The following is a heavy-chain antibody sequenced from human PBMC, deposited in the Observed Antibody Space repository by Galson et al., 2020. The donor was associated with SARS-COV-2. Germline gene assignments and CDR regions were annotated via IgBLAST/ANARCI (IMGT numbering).Heavy chain of an antibody. V-gene: IGHV3-23*01. J-gene: IGHJ5*02. CDR1: GFTFSNYA. Sequence: GGSLRLSCAASGFTFSNYAMSWVRQAPGKGLDWVSVISGTGSSTYDADSVKGRFTISRDNSKNTLYLQMNSLRAEDTAVYYCAKGSRGYYYDNWFDPWGQGTLVTVSS. CDR3: AKGSRGYYYDNWFDP. D-gene: IGHD3-22*01. CDR2: ISGTGSST.